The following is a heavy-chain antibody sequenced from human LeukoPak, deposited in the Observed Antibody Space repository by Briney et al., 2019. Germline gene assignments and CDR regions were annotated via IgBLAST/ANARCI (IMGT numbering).Heavy chain of an antibody. CDR3: ARVDIGATMDY. J-gene: IGHJ4*02. V-gene: IGHV1-2*02. D-gene: IGHD5-12*01. CDR2: INPNSGGT. CDR1: GYTLTDYY. Sequence: ASVTVSCMACGYTLTDYYMHWVRQAPGPGLEWLGWINPNSGGTNYAQKFQGRVTITRDTSISQAYMELSRLRSDDAAVYYCARVDIGATMDYWGQGTLVSV.